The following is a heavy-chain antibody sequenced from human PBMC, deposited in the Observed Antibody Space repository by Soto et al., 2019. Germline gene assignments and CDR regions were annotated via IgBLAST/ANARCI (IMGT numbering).Heavy chain of an antibody. CDR3: ARVSTYNWFDP. CDR2: IYYSGSA. CDR1: GGSISSGGYY. J-gene: IGHJ5*02. V-gene: IGHV4-31*03. Sequence: SETLSLTCTVSGGSISSGGYYWSWIRQHPGKGLEWIGYIYYSGSAYYNPSLKSRVTISVDTSKNQFSLKLSSVTAADTAVYYCARVSTYNWFDPWGQGTLVTVSS.